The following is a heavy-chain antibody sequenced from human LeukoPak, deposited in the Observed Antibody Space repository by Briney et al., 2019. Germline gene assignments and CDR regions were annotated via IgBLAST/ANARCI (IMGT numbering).Heavy chain of an antibody. Sequence: PGGSLRLSCAASGFTFSSYAMHWVRQAPGKGLEWVAVISYDGSNKYYADSVKGRFTISRDNSKNTLYLQMNSLRAEDTAVYYCAREGDYYDSSGYSRGYFDYWGQGTLVTASS. J-gene: IGHJ4*02. CDR1: GFTFSSYA. V-gene: IGHV3-30-3*01. CDR2: ISYDGSNK. D-gene: IGHD3-22*01. CDR3: AREGDYYDSSGYSRGYFDY.